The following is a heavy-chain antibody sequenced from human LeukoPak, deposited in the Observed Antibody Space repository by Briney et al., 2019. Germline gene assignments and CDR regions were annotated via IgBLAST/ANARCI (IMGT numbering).Heavy chain of an antibody. CDR2: ISSSSSYI. CDR3: ARDVICSGGSCYPNWFDP. V-gene: IGHV3-21*01. Sequence: GGSLRLPCAASGFTFSSYSMNWVRQAPGKGLEWVSSISSSSSYIYYADSVKGRFTISRDNAKNSLYLQMNSLRAEDTAVYYCARDVICSGGSCYPNWFDPWGQGTLVTVSS. J-gene: IGHJ5*02. D-gene: IGHD2-15*01. CDR1: GFTFSSYS.